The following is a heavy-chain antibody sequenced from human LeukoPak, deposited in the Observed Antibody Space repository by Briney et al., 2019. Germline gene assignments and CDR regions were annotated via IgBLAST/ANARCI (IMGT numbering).Heavy chain of an antibody. D-gene: IGHD3-9*01. CDR1: GGTFSSYA. CDR3: ARNPYDILTGYGYYFDY. CDR2: IIPIFGTA. Sequence: SVKVPCKASGGTFSSYAISWVRQAPGQGLEWVGRIIPIFGTANYAQKFQGRVTITTDESTSTAYMELSSLRSEDTAVYYCARNPYDILTGYGYYFDYWGQGTLVTVSS. J-gene: IGHJ4*02. V-gene: IGHV1-69*05.